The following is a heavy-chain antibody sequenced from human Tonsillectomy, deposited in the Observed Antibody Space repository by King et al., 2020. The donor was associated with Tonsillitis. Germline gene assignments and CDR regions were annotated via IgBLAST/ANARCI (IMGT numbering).Heavy chain of an antibody. CDR3: ARGEVV. CDR2: IYHSWST. CDR1: GFSISSSYY. Sequence: QLQESCPGLVKPSETLSLTCAVSGFSISSSYYWGWIRQPPGKGLEWIGTIYHSWSTYYNPYLKSRVTISIDTAKKKFSMNLNSVTAAETAIYYCARGEVVWGKGILVTVSS. J-gene: IGHJ4*02. D-gene: IGHD2-15*01. V-gene: IGHV4-38-2*01.